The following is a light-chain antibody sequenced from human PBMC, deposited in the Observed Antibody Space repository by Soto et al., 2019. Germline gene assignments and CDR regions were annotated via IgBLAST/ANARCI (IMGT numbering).Light chain of an antibody. CDR3: QQHNSYPVT. J-gene: IGKJ4*01. V-gene: IGKV1-9*01. CDR1: QGISSY. CDR2: TAS. Sequence: DIQLTQSPSFLSASVGDRVTITCQASQGISSYLAWYQQKPGKAPNLLIYTASTLQSGVPSRFSGSGSGTEFTLTISSLQPEDFATYYCQQHNSYPVTFGGGTKVEIK.